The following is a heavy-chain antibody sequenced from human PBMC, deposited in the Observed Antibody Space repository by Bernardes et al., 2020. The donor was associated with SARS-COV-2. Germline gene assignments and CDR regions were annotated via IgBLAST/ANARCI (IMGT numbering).Heavy chain of an antibody. CDR1: GGSISGYY. V-gene: IGHV4-59*01. J-gene: IGHJ4*02. CDR3: ARNGAGEDLSYFDY. Sequence: SETLSLNCTVSGGSISGYYLSWIRQAPEMRLEWIGYIDNRGNTKFNPSLKSRVTISVDTSKNQFSLKVTSVTAADTAMYYCARNGAGEDLSYFDYWGRGTLVTVSS. CDR2: IDNRGNT. D-gene: IGHD3-16*01.